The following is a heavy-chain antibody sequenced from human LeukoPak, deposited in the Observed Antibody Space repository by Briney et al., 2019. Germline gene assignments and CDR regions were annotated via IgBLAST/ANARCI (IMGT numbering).Heavy chain of an antibody. Sequence: PGGSLRLSCAASGFTFSDYEMNWVRQAPGKGLEWGSYISSSVITIYYADSVKGRFTISRDNAKNSLYLQMNSLRAEDTAVYYCARGYYDGSGYPSWFDPWGQGTLVTVSS. CDR1: GFTFSDYE. J-gene: IGHJ5*02. V-gene: IGHV3-48*03. D-gene: IGHD3-22*01. CDR3: ARGYYDGSGYPSWFDP. CDR2: ISSSVITI.